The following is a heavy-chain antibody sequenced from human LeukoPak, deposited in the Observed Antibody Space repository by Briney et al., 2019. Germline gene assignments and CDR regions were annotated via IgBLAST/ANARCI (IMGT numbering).Heavy chain of an antibody. D-gene: IGHD3-9*01. CDR1: GGSISSSSYY. J-gene: IGHJ4*02. CDR2: IYYSGST. CDR3: ARGGKRLRYFDWLLPYYFDY. V-gene: IGHV4-39*07. Sequence: SETLSLTCTVSGGSISSSSYYWGWIRQPPGKGLEWIGSIYYSGSTYYNPSLKSRVTISVDTSKNQFSLKLSSVTAADTAVYYCARGGKRLRYFDWLLPYYFDYWGQGTLVTVSS.